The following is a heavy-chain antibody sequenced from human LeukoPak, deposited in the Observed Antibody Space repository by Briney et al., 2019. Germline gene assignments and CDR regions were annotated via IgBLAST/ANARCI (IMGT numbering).Heavy chain of an antibody. CDR1: GYTLTELS. CDR3: ATSREYYDFWSGQFDY. Sequence: ASVKVSCKVSGYTLTELSMHWVRQAPGKGLEWMGGFDPEDGETIYAQKFQGRVTMTEDTSTDTAYMQLSSLRSEDTAVYYCATSREYYDFWSGQFDYWGQGTLVTVSS. J-gene: IGHJ4*02. V-gene: IGHV1-24*01. CDR2: FDPEDGET. D-gene: IGHD3-3*01.